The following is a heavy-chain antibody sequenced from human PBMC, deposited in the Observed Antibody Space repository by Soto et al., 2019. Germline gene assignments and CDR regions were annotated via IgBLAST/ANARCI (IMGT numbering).Heavy chain of an antibody. Sequence: AGGSLRLSCAASGFTFSTYGMHWVRQDPGKGLEWVAVIWYDGSKIYYADSVKGRFTISRDNSKSTVYLQMNSLRAEDTAVYYCARPLEQHQLGFGMDVWGQGSPVTVS. CDR3: ARPLEQHQLGFGMDV. D-gene: IGHD6-13*01. V-gene: IGHV3-33*01. CDR2: IWYDGSKI. J-gene: IGHJ6*01. CDR1: GFTFSTYG.